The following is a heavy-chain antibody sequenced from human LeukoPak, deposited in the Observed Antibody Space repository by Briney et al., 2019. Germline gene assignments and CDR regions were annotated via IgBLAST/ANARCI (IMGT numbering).Heavy chain of an antibody. CDR3: RREGLDP. CDR2: ISASGNNT. J-gene: IGHJ5*02. Sequence: GGSLRLSCAASGFTFSSYALMWDRRDPGKGLEWVSAISASGNNTYYKDSVKGRFTISRDNSKNPMYLQMNSLRAEDTAVYYCRREGLDPWGQGTLVTVSS. D-gene: IGHD2-21*01. V-gene: IGHV3-23*01. CDR1: GFTFSSYA.